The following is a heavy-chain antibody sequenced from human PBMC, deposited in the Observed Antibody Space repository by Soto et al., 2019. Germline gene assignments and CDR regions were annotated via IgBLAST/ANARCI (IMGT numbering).Heavy chain of an antibody. CDR3: ARDRLMATAGTARHYFGLDV. CDR2: IYYSGNT. D-gene: IGHD5-18*01. V-gene: IGHV4-31*03. Sequence: SETLSLTCTVSGGSIRSGGYYGSWVRQNPRRGLEWIGNIYYSGNTYYNPSLKSRLTISVDTSKNQFSLNLSSVTAADTAVYYCARDRLMATAGTARHYFGLDVWGQGTTVTVS. CDR1: GGSIRSGGYY. J-gene: IGHJ6*02.